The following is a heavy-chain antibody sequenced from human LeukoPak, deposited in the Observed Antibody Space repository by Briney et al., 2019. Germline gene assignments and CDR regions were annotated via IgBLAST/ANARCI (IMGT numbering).Heavy chain of an antibody. D-gene: IGHD6-19*01. V-gene: IGHV5-51*01. CDR3: ARLRGPLEYSSGWYKGYFDY. Sequence: GESLKISCKGSGYSFTSYWIGWVRQMPGKGLEWMGIIYPGDSDTGYSPSFQGQVTISADKSISTAYLQWSSLKASDTAMYYCARLRGPLEYSSGWYKGYFDYWGQGTLVTVSS. CDR1: GYSFTSYW. CDR2: IYPGDSDT. J-gene: IGHJ4*02.